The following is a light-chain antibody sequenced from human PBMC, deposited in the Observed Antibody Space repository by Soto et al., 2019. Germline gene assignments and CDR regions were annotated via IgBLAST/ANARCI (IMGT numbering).Light chain of an antibody. Sequence: QSALTHPGSCSGLHGQSITISCTGTSSDVDGYDYVSWYQQHPGKAPKLMIYDVTNRSSGVSNRFSGSKSGNTASLTISGLQAEDEADYYFISYASINTYVFGTGTKFTV. CDR1: SSDVDGYDY. J-gene: IGLJ1*01. V-gene: IGLV2-14*01. CDR2: DVT. CDR3: ISYASINTYV.